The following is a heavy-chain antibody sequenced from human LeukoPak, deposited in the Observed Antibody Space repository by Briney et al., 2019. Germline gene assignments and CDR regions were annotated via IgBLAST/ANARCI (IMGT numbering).Heavy chain of an antibody. CDR1: GFTFSSCK. CDR3: AKAGDGYNELNY. CDR2: ISYDGSIE. V-gene: IGHV3-30*18. J-gene: IGHJ4*02. Sequence: GGSLRLSCAASGFTFSSCKMHWVRQAPGKGLEWVAVISYDGSIEYYVDSVKGRFTISRDNSKNTLFLQMHSLRAEDTAVYYCAKAGDGYNELNYWGQGTRVTVSS. D-gene: IGHD5-24*01.